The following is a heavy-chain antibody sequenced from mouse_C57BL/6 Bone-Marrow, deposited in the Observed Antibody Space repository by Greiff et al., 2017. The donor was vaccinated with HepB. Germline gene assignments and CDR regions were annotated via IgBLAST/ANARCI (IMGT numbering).Heavy chain of an antibody. CDR3: ARESPTTVVATPYFDY. D-gene: IGHD1-1*01. CDR2: IWTGGGT. V-gene: IGHV2-9-1*01. CDR1: GFSLTSYA. J-gene: IGHJ2*01. Sequence: VKLVESGPGLVAPSQSLSITCTVSGFSLTSYAISWVRQPPGKGLEWLGVIWTGGGTNYNSALKSRLSISKDNSKSQVFLKMNSLQTDDTARYYCARESPTTVVATPYFDYWGQGTTLTVSS.